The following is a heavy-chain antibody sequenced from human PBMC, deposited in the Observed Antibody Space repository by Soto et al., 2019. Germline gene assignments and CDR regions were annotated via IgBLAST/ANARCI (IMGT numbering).Heavy chain of an antibody. CDR2: INWNGGST. J-gene: IGHJ6*02. CDR3: AREQVREGSIAARTNPTTGSEMTFYGMDV. CDR1: GFTFDDYG. V-gene: IGHV3-20*04. D-gene: IGHD6-6*01. Sequence: GSLRLSCAASGFTFDDYGMSWVRQAPGKGLEWVSGINWNGGSTGYADSVKGRFTISRDNAKNSLYLQMNSLRAEDTALYYCAREQVREGSIAARTNPTTGSEMTFYGMDVWGQGTTVTVSS.